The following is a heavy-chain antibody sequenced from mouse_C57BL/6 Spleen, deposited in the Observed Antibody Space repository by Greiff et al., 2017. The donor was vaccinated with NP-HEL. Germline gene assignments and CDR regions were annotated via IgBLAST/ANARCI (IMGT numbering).Heavy chain of an antibody. J-gene: IGHJ4*01. CDR3: AMSYYAMDY. CDR1: GYTFTSYG. Sequence: QVQLQQSGAELARPGASVKLSCKASGYTFTSYGISWVKQRTGQGLEWIGEIYPRSGNTYYNEKFKGKATLTVDKPSSTAYMQLSSLTSEDSAVYYCAMSYYAMDYWGQGTSVTVSS. CDR2: IYPRSGNT. V-gene: IGHV1-81*01.